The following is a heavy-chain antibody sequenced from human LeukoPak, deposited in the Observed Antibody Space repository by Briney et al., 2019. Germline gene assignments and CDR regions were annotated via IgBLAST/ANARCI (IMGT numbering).Heavy chain of an antibody. Sequence: PGGSLRLSCAASGFTFSSYAMSRVRQAPGKGLEWVSGISGSGGSTYYADSVKGRFTISRDNSKNTLYLQMNSLRAEDTAVYYCAKPPAYYYDSSGYSPFDYWGQGILVTVSS. CDR3: AKPPAYYYDSSGYSPFDY. CDR1: GFTFSSYA. V-gene: IGHV3-23*01. CDR2: ISGSGGST. D-gene: IGHD3-22*01. J-gene: IGHJ4*02.